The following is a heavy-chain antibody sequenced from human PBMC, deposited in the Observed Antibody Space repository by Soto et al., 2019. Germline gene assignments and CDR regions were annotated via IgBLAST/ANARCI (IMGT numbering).Heavy chain of an antibody. Sequence: PSETLSLTCTVSGGSISSGGYYWSWIRQHPGKGLEWIGYIYYSGSTYYNPSLKSRVTISVDTSKNQFSLKLSSVTAADTAVYYCARQRSKLGYSYGYTFGYFDYWGQGTLVTVSS. V-gene: IGHV4-31*03. D-gene: IGHD5-18*01. CDR1: GGSISSGGYY. J-gene: IGHJ4*02. CDR3: ARQRSKLGYSYGYTFGYFDY. CDR2: IYYSGST.